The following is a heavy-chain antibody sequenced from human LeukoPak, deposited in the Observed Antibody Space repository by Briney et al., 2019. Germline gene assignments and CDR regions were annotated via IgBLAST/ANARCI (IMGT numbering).Heavy chain of an antibody. CDR3: ARGYGGHWYFDL. CDR1: GGSIGTYF. D-gene: IGHD4-23*01. Sequence: SETLSLTCSVSGGSIGTYFWSWIRQPPGKGLEWIVNVYYTGSTIYNPSLKSRVTISVDTSKNHFSLKVNSVTAADTAVYYCARGYGGHWYFDLWGRGTLVPVSS. CDR2: VYYTGST. J-gene: IGHJ2*01. V-gene: IGHV4-59*01.